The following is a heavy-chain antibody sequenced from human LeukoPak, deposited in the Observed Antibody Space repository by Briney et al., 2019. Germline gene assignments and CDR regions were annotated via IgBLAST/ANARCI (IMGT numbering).Heavy chain of an antibody. J-gene: IGHJ6*02. CDR2: FDPENGET. CDR1: GKTLSELS. Sequence: GASVKVSCKVSGKTLSELSMHWVRQAPGKGLEWMGGFDPENGETIYAQKFQGRVTLTEDRSTDTTYMEMSSLRSEDTAVYYCAKGGSNPGRHNSAWGSMDVGGQGTTVTVSS. D-gene: IGHD3-16*01. CDR3: AKGGSNPGRHNSAWGSMDV. V-gene: IGHV1-24*01.